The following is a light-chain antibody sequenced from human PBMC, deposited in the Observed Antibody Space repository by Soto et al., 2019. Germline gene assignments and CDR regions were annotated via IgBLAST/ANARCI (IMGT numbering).Light chain of an antibody. J-gene: IGKJ4*01. V-gene: IGKV1D-16*01. CDR2: AAS. CDR1: QDVSSW. CDR3: QQYNTYPLT. Sequence: DIQMTQSPSSLSASVGDRVTITCRASQDVSSWLAWYQQKPEEAPKSLIYAASSLQTGVPSRFSGNGSGTDFTLTISSLQPEDFATYYCQQYNTYPLTFGGGTKVEIK.